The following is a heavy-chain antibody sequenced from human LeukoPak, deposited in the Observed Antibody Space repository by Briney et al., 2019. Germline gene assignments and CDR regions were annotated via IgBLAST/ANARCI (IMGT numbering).Heavy chain of an antibody. Sequence: GGSLRLSCAASGFTFSSYAMHWVRQAPGKGLDLEWVTVLSYDANEYYADSVKGRFTISRDNSKDTLYLQMNSLKVEDTALYYCAKFSPYGGNSYWGQGTLVTVSS. V-gene: IGHV3-30-3*02. CDR3: AKFSPYGGNSY. CDR1: GFTFSSYA. J-gene: IGHJ1*01. CDR2: LSYDANE. D-gene: IGHD4-23*01.